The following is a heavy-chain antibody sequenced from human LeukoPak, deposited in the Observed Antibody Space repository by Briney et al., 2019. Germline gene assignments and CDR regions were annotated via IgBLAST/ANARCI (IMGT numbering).Heavy chain of an antibody. CDR2: NYYSGST. CDR3: ARGRSGYAMFRVTAAGTYFDY. Sequence: SETLSLTCTVSGGSISSYYWSWIRQPPGKGLEWIGYNYYSGSTNYNPSLKSRVTISVDTSKNQFSLKLSSVTAADTAVYYCARGRSGYAMFRVTAAGTYFDYWGQGTLVTVSS. D-gene: IGHD6-13*01. J-gene: IGHJ4*02. CDR1: GGSISSYY. V-gene: IGHV4-59*01.